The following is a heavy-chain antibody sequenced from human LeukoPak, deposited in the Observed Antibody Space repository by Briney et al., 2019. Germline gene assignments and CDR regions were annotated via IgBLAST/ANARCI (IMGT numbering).Heavy chain of an antibody. CDR3: ATYGDPDVFDI. CDR1: GGSISSSNW. V-gene: IGHV4-4*02. CDR2: IYQSGST. J-gene: IGHJ3*02. D-gene: IGHD4-17*01. Sequence: SETLSLTCAVSGGSISSSNWWSWVRRPPGKGLEWIGEIYQSGSTNYNPSLKSRVSISVDKSKNQFSLKLSSVTAADTAVYYCATYGDPDVFDIWGQGTMVTVSS.